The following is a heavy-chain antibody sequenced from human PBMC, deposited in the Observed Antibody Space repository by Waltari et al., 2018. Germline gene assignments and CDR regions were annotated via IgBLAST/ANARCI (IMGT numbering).Heavy chain of an antibody. CDR1: GFTFRMPW. J-gene: IGHJ4*02. V-gene: IGHV3-74*01. CDR3: VRGGSNGVVRPLDY. D-gene: IGHD3-3*01. Sequence: EVQLVESGGGLVQPGGSLRLSCVASGFTFRMPWMYWVCQGPGKGLVWVSRIKKDGRITDYADSVKGRFTISRDNAKNTLYLQMSSLRAEDTGVYYCVRGGSNGVVRPLDYWGQGTLVTVS. CDR2: IKKDGRIT.